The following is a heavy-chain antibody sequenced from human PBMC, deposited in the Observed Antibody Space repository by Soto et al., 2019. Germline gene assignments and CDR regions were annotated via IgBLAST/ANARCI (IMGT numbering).Heavy chain of an antibody. CDR1: GYTFTGYY. Sequence: ASVKVSCKASGYTFTGYYMHWVRQAPGQGLEWMGWINPNSGGTNYAQKFQGWVTMTRDTSISTAYMELSRLRSDDTAVYYCARAGTMVRGVIINKYGMDVWGQGTTVTVSS. CDR2: INPNSGGT. V-gene: IGHV1-2*04. D-gene: IGHD3-10*01. CDR3: ARAGTMVRGVIINKYGMDV. J-gene: IGHJ6*02.